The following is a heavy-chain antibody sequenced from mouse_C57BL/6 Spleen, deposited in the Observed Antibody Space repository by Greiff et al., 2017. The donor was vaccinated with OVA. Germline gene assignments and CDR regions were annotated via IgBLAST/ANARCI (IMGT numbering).Heavy chain of an antibody. Sequence: QVQLKQSGAELVRPGASVKLSCKASGYTFTDYYINWVKQRPGQGLEWIARIYPGSGNTYYNEKFKGQATLTAEKSSSTAYMQLSSLTSEDSAVYFCARSLGRGDWYFDVWGTGTTVTVSS. J-gene: IGHJ1*03. CDR1: GYTFTDYY. CDR3: ARSLGRGDWYFDV. V-gene: IGHV1-76*01. CDR2: IYPGSGNT. D-gene: IGHD4-1*01.